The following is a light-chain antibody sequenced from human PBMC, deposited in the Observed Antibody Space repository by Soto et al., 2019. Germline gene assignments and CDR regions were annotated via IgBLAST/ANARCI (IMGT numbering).Light chain of an antibody. CDR2: WAS. J-gene: IGKJ1*01. Sequence: DIVMTQSPDSLAVSLGERATINCQSSQSVLYSSNNKNYLAWYQQKLGQPPKLLFYWASTRESGVPERFSGSGSGTDFTLTISSLQAEDVAVYYCQQYLHTPRTFGQGTKVDIK. CDR3: QQYLHTPRT. CDR1: QSVLYSSNNKNY. V-gene: IGKV4-1*01.